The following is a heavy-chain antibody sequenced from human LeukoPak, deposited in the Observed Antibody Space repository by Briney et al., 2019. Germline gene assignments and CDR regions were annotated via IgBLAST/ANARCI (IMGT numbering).Heavy chain of an antibody. V-gene: IGHV1-18*03. CDR3: ARATKWNYAFDI. J-gene: IGHJ3*02. Sequence: ASVKVSCKASGYTFTSHGISWVRQAPGHGLEWMGWISAYNGNTNSAQKLQGRVTMTTDTSTSTAYMELRSLRSDDMAVYYSARATKWNYAFDIWGQGTMVTVSS. CDR2: ISAYNGNT. D-gene: IGHD1-7*01. CDR1: GYTFTSHG.